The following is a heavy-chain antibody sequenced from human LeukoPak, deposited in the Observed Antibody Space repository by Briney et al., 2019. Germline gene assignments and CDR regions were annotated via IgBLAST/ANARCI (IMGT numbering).Heavy chain of an antibody. CDR2: IYYSGST. Sequence: SETLSLTCTVSGGSISSSSYYWGWIRQPPGKGLEWIGSIYYSGSTNYNPSLKGRVTISVDTSKNQFSLKLSSVTAADTAVYYCARRGRIRYHIVVVTAKGPFDYWRQGTLVTVSS. D-gene: IGHD2-21*02. CDR3: ARRGRIRYHIVVVTAKGPFDY. CDR1: GGSISSSSYY. J-gene: IGHJ4*02. V-gene: IGHV4-39*07.